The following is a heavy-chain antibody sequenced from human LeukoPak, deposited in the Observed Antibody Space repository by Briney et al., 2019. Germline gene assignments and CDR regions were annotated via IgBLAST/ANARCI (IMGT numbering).Heavy chain of an antibody. V-gene: IGHV3-74*01. CDR3: ARYRSSGLDY. D-gene: IGHD3-22*01. CDR1: GFTFSSYW. CDR2: INSDGSST. Sequence: GGSLRLSCAASGFTFSSYWMHWVRQAPGKGRVWVSRINSDGSSTSYADSVKGRFTISRDNAKNTLYLQMNSLRAEDTAVYYCARYRSSGLDYWGQGTLVTVSS. J-gene: IGHJ4*02.